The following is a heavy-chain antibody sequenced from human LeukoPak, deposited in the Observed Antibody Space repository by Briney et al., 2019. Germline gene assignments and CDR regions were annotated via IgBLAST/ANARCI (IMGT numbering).Heavy chain of an antibody. Sequence: SETLSLTCTVSGDSISSGNYWGWIRQPPGKGLEWIGSIFHTGSTYFNLSLKSRVTISVDTSKNQFSLKLSSVTAADTAVYYCAREHRGYSSGWYYFDYWGQGTLVTVSS. V-gene: IGHV4-38-2*02. CDR1: GDSISSGNY. J-gene: IGHJ4*02. D-gene: IGHD6-19*01. CDR3: AREHRGYSSGWYYFDY. CDR2: IFHTGST.